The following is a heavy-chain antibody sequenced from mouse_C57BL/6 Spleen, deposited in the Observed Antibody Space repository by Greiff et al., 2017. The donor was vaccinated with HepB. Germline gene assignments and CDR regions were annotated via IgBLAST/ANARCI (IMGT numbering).Heavy chain of an antibody. J-gene: IGHJ4*01. V-gene: IGHV1-50*01. D-gene: IGHD2-4*01. CDR2: IDPSDSYT. Sequence: QVQLQQPGAELVKPGASVKLSCKASGYTFTSYWMQWVKQRPGQGLEWIGEIDPSDSYTNYNQKFKGKATLTVDTSSSTAYMQLSSLTSEDSAVYYCARASTYYDFAMDYWGQGTSVTVSS. CDR1: GYTFTSYW. CDR3: ARASTYYDFAMDY.